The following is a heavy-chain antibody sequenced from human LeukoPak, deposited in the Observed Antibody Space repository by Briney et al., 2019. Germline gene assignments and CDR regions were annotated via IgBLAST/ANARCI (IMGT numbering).Heavy chain of an antibody. Sequence: SVKVSCKASGFTFTSSAMQWVRQARGQRLEWIGWIVVGSGNTNYAQKFQERVTITRDMSTSTAYMELSSLRSEDTAVYYCAAVYYYGSGIMNGGYWGQGTLVTVSS. J-gene: IGHJ4*02. CDR2: IVVGSGNT. CDR1: GFTFTSSA. V-gene: IGHV1-58*02. CDR3: AAVYYYGSGIMNGGY. D-gene: IGHD3-10*01.